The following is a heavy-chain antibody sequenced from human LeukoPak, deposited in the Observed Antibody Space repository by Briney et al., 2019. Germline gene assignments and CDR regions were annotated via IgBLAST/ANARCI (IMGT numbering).Heavy chain of an antibody. CDR3: AKDSLGYCSSTSCPYYYYYYGMDV. D-gene: IGHD2-2*01. CDR1: GFTFSSYG. CDR2: ISYDGSNK. V-gene: IGHV3-30*18. J-gene: IGHJ6*02. Sequence: GGSLRLSCAASGFTFSSYGMHWVRQAPGKGLEGVAVISYDGSNKYYADSVKGRFTISRDNSKNTLYLQMNSLRAEDTAVYYCAKDSLGYCSSTSCPYYYYYYGMDVWGQGTTVTVSS.